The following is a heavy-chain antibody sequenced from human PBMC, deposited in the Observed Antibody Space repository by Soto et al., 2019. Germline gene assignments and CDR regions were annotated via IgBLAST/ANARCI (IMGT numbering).Heavy chain of an antibody. Sequence: GESLKISCAASGFTFSSYAMHWVRQAPGKGLEWVAVISYDGSNKYYADSVKGRFTISRDNSKNTLYLQMNSLRAEDTAVYYCARDSSRYGDYTYYYYGMDVWGQGTTVTVSS. D-gene: IGHD4-17*01. V-gene: IGHV3-30-3*01. CDR3: ARDSSRYGDYTYYYYGMDV. CDR2: ISYDGSNK. J-gene: IGHJ6*02. CDR1: GFTFSSYA.